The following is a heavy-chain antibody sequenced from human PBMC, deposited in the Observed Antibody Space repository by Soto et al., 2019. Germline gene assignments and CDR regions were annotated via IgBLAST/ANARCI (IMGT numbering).Heavy chain of an antibody. CDR2: ISGSGGST. CDR1: GFTFSSYA. V-gene: IGHV3-23*01. D-gene: IGHD3-22*01. J-gene: IGHJ4*02. Sequence: EVQLLESGGGLVQPGGSLRLSCAASGFTFSSYAMSWVRQAPGKGLEWVSAISGSGGSTYYADSVKGRFTISRDNSKNTLYLQMNSLRAEDTAVHYCAKARADYYDSSGYPVDYWGQGTLVTVSP. CDR3: AKARADYYDSSGYPVDY.